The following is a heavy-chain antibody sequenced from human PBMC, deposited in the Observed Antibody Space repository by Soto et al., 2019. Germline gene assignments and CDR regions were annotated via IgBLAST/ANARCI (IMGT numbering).Heavy chain of an antibody. CDR2: VYATGTS. CDR1: GGSMSKFY. D-gene: IGHD4-17*01. V-gene: IGHV4-4*07. CDR3: VRDGSKTLRDCFDP. Sequence: PSETLSLTCRVCGGSMSKFYWSWIRKTAGKGLEWMGRVYATGTSDYNPSLRSRIAMSVDISKKTFSLRLRSVTAADTGVYYCVRDGSKTLRDCFDPWGQGILVTVSS. J-gene: IGHJ5*02.